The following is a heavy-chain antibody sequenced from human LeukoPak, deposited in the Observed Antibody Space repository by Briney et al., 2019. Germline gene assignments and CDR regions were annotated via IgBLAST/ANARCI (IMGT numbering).Heavy chain of an antibody. V-gene: IGHV1-2*06. CDR2: INPNSGGT. CDR3: ARVVVVITDSSYYFDY. Sequence: ASVKVSCKASGYTFTGYYMHWVRQAHGQGLEWMGRINPNSGGTNYAQKFQGRVTMTRDTSISTAYMELSRLRSDDTAVYYCARVVVVITDSSYYFDYWGQGTLVTVSS. J-gene: IGHJ4*02. CDR1: GYTFTGYY. D-gene: IGHD3-22*01.